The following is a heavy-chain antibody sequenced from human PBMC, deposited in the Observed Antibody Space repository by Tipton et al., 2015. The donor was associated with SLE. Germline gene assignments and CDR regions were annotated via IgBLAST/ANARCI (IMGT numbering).Heavy chain of an antibody. CDR3: AREYFDSSGYHYGWLDP. Sequence: QLVQSGAEVKKPGASVKVSCKASGNTFSRYAVHWVRQDPGQRLGWMGWINAGNGNTKYSQKFQGRVTITRDTSATIAYMEMSSLRSEDTAVYYCAREYFDSSGYHYGWLDPWGQGTLVTVSS. J-gene: IGHJ5*02. CDR1: GNTFSRYA. CDR2: INAGNGNT. D-gene: IGHD3-22*01. V-gene: IGHV1-3*01.